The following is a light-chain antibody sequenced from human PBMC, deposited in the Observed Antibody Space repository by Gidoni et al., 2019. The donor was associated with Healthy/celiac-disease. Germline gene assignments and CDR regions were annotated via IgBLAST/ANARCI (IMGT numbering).Light chain of an antibody. Sequence: DIVMTQSTLSLPVTPGEPASISCRSSQSLLHSNGYNYLDWYLQKPGQSPQLLIYLGSNRASGVPDRFSGSGSGTYFTLKISRVEAEDVGVYYCMQALQSTWTFGQGTKVEIK. CDR3: MQALQSTWT. V-gene: IGKV2-28*01. CDR2: LGS. CDR1: QSLLHSNGYNY. J-gene: IGKJ1*01.